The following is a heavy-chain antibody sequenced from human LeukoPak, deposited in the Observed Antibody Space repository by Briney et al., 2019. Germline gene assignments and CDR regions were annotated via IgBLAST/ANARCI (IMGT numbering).Heavy chain of an antibody. CDR1: GFTFSSYS. CDR3: AELGITMIGGV. CDR2: ISSSSSTI. D-gene: IGHD3-10*02. V-gene: IGHV3-48*01. J-gene: IGHJ6*04. Sequence: GGSLRLSCAASGFTFSSYSMNWVRQAPGKGLEWVSYISSSSSTIYYADSVKGRFTISRDNAKNSLCLQMNSLRAEDTAVYYCAELGITMIGGVWGKGTTVTISS.